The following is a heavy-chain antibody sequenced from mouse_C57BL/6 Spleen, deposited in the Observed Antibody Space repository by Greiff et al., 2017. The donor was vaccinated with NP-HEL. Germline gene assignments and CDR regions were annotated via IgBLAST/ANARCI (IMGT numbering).Heavy chain of an antibody. CDR1: GYTFTSYW. D-gene: IGHD2-5*01. J-gene: IGHJ2*01. Sequence: QVQLQQPGAELVRPGSSVKLSCKASGYTFTSYWMHWVKQRPIQGLEWIGNIDPSDSETHYNQKFKDKATLTVDKSSSTAYMQLSSLTSEDSAVYYYARFDDYKSNYYYWGQGTTLTVSS. CDR3: ARFDDYKSNYYY. V-gene: IGHV1-52*01. CDR2: IDPSDSET.